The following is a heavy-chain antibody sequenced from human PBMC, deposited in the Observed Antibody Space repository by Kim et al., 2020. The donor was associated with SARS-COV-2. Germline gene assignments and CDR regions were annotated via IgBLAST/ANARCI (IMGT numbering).Heavy chain of an antibody. D-gene: IGHD2-21*02. CDR3: ARGSAGSSVTASSFYFLDV. CDR2: INHTGRT. J-gene: IGHJ6*03. V-gene: IGHV4-34*01. CDR1: GGSFNSLY. Sequence: SETLSLTCAVFGGSFNSLYLNWIRQAPGKGLEWIGEINHTGRTRYNVSLESRVIMSVGTSKNQFSLKLRSLTAADTAVYYCARGSAGSSVTASSFYFLDVWGKGTSVTVSS.